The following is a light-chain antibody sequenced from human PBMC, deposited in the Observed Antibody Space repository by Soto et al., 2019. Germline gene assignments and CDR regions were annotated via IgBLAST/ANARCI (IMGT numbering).Light chain of an antibody. J-gene: IGKJ1*01. CDR3: QQRSDWPWT. V-gene: IGKV3-11*01. CDR2: DVS. CDR1: QSVTSNY. Sequence: LTPSPGTLWLWPGAGAAISSRASQSVTSNYLAWYQQKPGQAPRLLVYDVSNRATGIPARFSGGGSGTDFTLTISNLEPEDFAVYYCQQRSDWPWTFGQGTKVDI.